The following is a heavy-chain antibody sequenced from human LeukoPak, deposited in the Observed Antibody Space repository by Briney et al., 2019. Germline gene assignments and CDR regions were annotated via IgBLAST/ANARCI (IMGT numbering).Heavy chain of an antibody. D-gene: IGHD3-10*01. J-gene: IGHJ4*02. Sequence: GGSLRLSCAASGFSFSSYEMNWVRQPPGKGLAWVSTISGSGGGTYYADSVKGRFTISRDNSKNTLYLQMNSLRAEDTAVFYCGKLFYSSGMYHFDYWGQGTLVTVSS. CDR1: GFSFSSYE. CDR2: ISGSGGGT. V-gene: IGHV3-23*01. CDR3: GKLFYSSGMYHFDY.